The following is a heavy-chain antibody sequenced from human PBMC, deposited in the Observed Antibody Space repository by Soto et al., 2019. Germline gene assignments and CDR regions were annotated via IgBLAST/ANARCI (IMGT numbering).Heavy chain of an antibody. J-gene: IGHJ5*02. D-gene: IGHD5-12*01. Sequence: QVQLVESGGGLVKPGGPLRLSCAASGFTLSDYYMTWIRQAPGKGLEWVSYISSGGNTIYYADSVKGRFTISRDNAKNSLYLQMNSLRAEDTAVYYCARSRGLYSGYDNNWFDPWGQGTLVTVSS. V-gene: IGHV3-11*01. CDR3: ARSRGLYSGYDNNWFDP. CDR1: GFTLSDYY. CDR2: ISSGGNTI.